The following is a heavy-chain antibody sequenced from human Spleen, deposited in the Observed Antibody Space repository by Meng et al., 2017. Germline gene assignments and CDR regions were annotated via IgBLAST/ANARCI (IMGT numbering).Heavy chain of an antibody. J-gene: IGHJ4*02. V-gene: IGHV3-30*01. D-gene: IGHD4-17*01. CDR3: ARGRGDFDF. CDR2: VSYDGNNNK. CDR1: GFTFSTFA. Sequence: QGQLVGSGGSVVKPGPALSLSCATSGFTFSTFAMHWVRQAPGKGLEWVATVSYDGNNNKYYGDSVKGRFTVSRDNSKKTLYMQMNSLRPEDTAVYYCARGRGDFDFWGQGTLVTVSS.